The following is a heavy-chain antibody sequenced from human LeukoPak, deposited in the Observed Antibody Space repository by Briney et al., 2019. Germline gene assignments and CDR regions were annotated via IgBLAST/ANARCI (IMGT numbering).Heavy chain of an antibody. CDR3: ARAGLLRYFDWFY. Sequence: PGGSLRLSCAASGFTVSSNYMSWVRQAPGKGLEWVSVIYSGGRTNYADSVKDRFTISRDNSKNTLYLQINSLRAEDTAVYYCARAGLLRYFDWFYWGQGTLVTVSS. J-gene: IGHJ4*02. D-gene: IGHD3-9*01. CDR2: IYSGGRT. V-gene: IGHV3-66*01. CDR1: GFTVSSNY.